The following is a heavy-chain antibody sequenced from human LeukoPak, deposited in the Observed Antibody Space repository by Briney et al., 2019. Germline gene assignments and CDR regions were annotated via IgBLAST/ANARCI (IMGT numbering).Heavy chain of an antibody. V-gene: IGHV4-61*02. Sequence: PSQTLPLTCTVSGGSISSGSYYWSWIRQPAGKGLEWIGRIYTSGSTNYNPSLKSRVTISVDTSKNQFSLKLSSVTAADTAVYYCARAAPAGPNRNWFDPWGQGTLVTVSS. CDR3: ARAAPAGPNRNWFDP. D-gene: IGHD1-14*01. CDR2: IYTSGST. J-gene: IGHJ5*02. CDR1: GGSISSGSYY.